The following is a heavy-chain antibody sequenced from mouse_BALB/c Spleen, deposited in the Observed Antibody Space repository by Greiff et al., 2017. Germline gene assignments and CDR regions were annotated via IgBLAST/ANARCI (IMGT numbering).Heavy chain of an antibody. CDR2: IGPYNGGT. V-gene: IGHV1S135*01. J-gene: IGHJ3*01. CDR3: ARSYYRYEVAY. D-gene: IGHD2-14*01. Sequence: EVNLMESGPELVKPGASVKVSCKASGYAFTSYNMYWVKQSHGKSLEWIGYIGPYNGGTSHNQKFKGKATLTVDKSSSTAYMHLNSLTSEDSAVYYCARSYYRYEVAYWGQGTLVTVSA. CDR1: GYAFTSYN.